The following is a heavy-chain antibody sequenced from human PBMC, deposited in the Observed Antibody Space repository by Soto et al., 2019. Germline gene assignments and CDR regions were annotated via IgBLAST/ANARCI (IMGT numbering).Heavy chain of an antibody. CDR2: INPNSGGT. CDR3: ARVPYGGNSSDY. Sequence: ASVKVSCKASGYTFTGYYMHWVRQAPGQVLDWMGWINPNSGGTNYAQKFQGRVTMTRDTSISTAYMELSRLRSDDTAVYYCARVPYGGNSSDYWGQGSLVTVSS. CDR1: GYTFTGYY. D-gene: IGHD4-17*01. V-gene: IGHV1-2*02. J-gene: IGHJ4*02.